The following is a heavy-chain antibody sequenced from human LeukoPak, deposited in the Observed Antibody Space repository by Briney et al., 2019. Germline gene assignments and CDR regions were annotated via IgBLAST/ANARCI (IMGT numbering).Heavy chain of an antibody. CDR2: ISAYNGNT. J-gene: IGHJ6*03. CDR1: GYTFTSHG. V-gene: IGHV1-18*01. Sequence: GASVKVSCKASGYTFTSHGISWVRQAPGQGLEWMGWISAYNGNTNYAQKLQGRVTMTTDTSTSTAYMELRSLRSDDTAVYYCARLVVPSSGIPPHMDVWGKGTTVTVSS. D-gene: IGHD2-2*01. CDR3: ARLVVPSSGIPPHMDV.